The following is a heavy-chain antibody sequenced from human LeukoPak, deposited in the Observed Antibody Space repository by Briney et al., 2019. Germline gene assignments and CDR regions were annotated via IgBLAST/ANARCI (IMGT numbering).Heavy chain of an antibody. D-gene: IGHD1-26*01. CDR2: ISSHSGNT. CDR3: AGGGREGMEV. Sequence: GASVKVSRKASVYTFTRFDITWVRQAPVQGLEWMGLISSHSGNTNYAQKLQGRVTMTTDTSTSTAYMELRRLRSDDTAVYYCAGGGREGMEVWGQGTTVTVSS. V-gene: IGHV1-18*01. J-gene: IGHJ6*02. CDR1: VYTFTRFD.